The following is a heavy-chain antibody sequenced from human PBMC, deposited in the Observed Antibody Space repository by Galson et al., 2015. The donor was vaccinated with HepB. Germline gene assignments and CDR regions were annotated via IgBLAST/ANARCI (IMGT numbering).Heavy chain of an antibody. Sequence: ETLSLTCTVSGGSISSSSYSWGWIRQPPGKVLEWIGNIYYGESTYYNACLDSQVTISVDKSKNQFPLKLNPVTAADTAVYYCARTYESRGYNEYSFDYWGQGTLVTVSS. CDR2: IYYGEST. D-gene: IGHD3-22*01. CDR3: ARTYESRGYNEYSFDY. CDR1: GGSISSSSYS. V-gene: IGHV4-39*01. J-gene: IGHJ4*02.